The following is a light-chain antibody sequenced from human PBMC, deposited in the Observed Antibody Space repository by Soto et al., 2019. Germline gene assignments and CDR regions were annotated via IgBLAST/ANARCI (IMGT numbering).Light chain of an antibody. J-gene: IGKJ4*01. V-gene: IGKV3-11*01. CDR1: QRVGSS. Sequence: EVVLTQSPGTLSLSPGERATLSCRASQRVGSSLAWDQQRPGQAPRLLIYDASRRAIGIPARFSGSGSGTDFSLPITSLEPEDFALYYCQHRSNRALTFGGGTKVEIK. CDR2: DAS. CDR3: QHRSNRALT.